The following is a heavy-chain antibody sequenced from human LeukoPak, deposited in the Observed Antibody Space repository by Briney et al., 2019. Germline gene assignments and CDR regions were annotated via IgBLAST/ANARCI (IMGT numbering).Heavy chain of an antibody. CDR1: GDSVSSHY. V-gene: IGHV4-4*07. Sequence: SETLSLTCNVSGDSVSSHYWSWIRQPAGQGLEWIWRIYPSGTTNYSPSLKSRVTLSLDTSKNHFYLDLRSVTAADTAVYYCVRVFQRRRGVINAFDIWGQGTKVTVSS. J-gene: IGHJ3*02. D-gene: IGHD3-10*01. CDR2: IYPSGTT. CDR3: VRVFQRRRGVINAFDI.